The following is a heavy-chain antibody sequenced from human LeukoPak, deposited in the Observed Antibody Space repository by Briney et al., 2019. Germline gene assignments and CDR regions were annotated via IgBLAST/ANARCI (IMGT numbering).Heavy chain of an antibody. J-gene: IGHJ4*02. V-gene: IGHV1-69*05. CDR1: GGTFSSYA. CDR2: IIPIFGTA. D-gene: IGHD2-15*01. CDR3: ASPSFTCSGGSCPYDY. Sequence: ASVKVCCKASGGTFSSYAISWVRQAPGQGLEWMGRIIPIFGTANYAQKFQGRVTITTDESTSTAYMELSSLRSEDTAVYYCASPSFTCSGGSCPYDYWGQGTLVTVSS.